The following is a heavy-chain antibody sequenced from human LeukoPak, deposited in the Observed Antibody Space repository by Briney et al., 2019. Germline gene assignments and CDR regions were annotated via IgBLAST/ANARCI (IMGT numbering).Heavy chain of an antibody. CDR1: GDSVSNYGAP. CDR3: ARSLRGTYLGALDS. J-gene: IGHJ5*01. Sequence: SQTLSLTCVVTGDSVSNYGAPWEWIRQSPSRGLEWLGRTYYRSRWYTDYAPAMKSRITDSPDTSKNQFSLQVNSVTPEDTAVYYCARSLRGTYLGALDSWGQGTLVTASS. V-gene: IGHV6-1*01. CDR2: TYYRSRWYT. D-gene: IGHD7-27*01.